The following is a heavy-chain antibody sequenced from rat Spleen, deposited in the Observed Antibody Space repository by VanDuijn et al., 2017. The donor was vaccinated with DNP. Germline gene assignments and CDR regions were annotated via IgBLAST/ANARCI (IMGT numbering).Heavy chain of an antibody. D-gene: IGHD1-6*01. CDR1: FYSITSSNN. CDR2: INSAGST. J-gene: IGHJ1*01. V-gene: IGHV3-3*01. CDR3: AREYTTDYYYDWYFDF. Sequence: EVLLQESGPGLVKPSQSLSLTCSVTFYSITSSNNWNWLRKFPENKLEWMGYINSAGSTNYNPPLKSQISITRDTSKNQFFLQLTSVTTEDTATYYCAREYTTDYYYDWYFDFWGPGTMVTVSS.